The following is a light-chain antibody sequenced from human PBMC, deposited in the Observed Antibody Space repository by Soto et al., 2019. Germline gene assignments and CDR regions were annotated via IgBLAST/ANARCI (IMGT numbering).Light chain of an antibody. CDR3: SSYTSSSTPVV. CDR1: SSEVGGYNY. J-gene: IGLJ2*01. V-gene: IGLV2-14*01. Sequence: QSALTQPASVSGSPGQPFTISCTGTSSEVGGYNYVSWYQQHPGKAPKLMIYDVSNRPSGVSNRFSGSKSGNTASLTISGLQAEDEADYYCSSYTSSSTPVVFGGGTKLTVL. CDR2: DVS.